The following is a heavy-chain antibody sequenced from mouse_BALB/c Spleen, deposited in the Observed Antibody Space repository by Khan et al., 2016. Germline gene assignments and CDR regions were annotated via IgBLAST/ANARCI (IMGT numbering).Heavy chain of an antibody. CDR3: ARSSRRGYFSY. CDR2: ILPGSGST. V-gene: IGHV1-9*01. Sequence: QVQLQQPGAELMKPGASVKISCKATGYTFSSYWIEWVKQRPGHGLEWIGEILPGSGSTNYNEKFRGKATCTADTYYNTAYMQLSSLTSEESAVRYCARSSRRGYFSYLVHGATLTVSS. J-gene: IGHJ2*01. CDR1: GYTFSSYW.